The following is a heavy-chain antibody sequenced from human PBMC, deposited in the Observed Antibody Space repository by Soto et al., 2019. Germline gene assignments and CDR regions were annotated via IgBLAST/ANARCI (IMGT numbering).Heavy chain of an antibody. CDR1: GGTFSSYT. J-gene: IGHJ5*02. Sequence: ASVKVSCKASGGTFSSYTISWVRQAPGQGLEWMGRIIPILGIANYAQKFQGRVTITADKSTSTAYMELSSLRSEDTAVYYCARAQDIVVVPAAIQDFWFDPWGQGTLVTVSS. CDR2: IIPILGIA. V-gene: IGHV1-69*02. D-gene: IGHD2-2*01. CDR3: ARAQDIVVVPAAIQDFWFDP.